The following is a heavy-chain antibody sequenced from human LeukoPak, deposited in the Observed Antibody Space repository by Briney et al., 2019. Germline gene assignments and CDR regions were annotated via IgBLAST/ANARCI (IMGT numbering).Heavy chain of an antibody. CDR2: ISWNSRII. CDR1: GFIFDDYA. V-gene: IGHV3-9*01. CDR3: ARLTGAASGTYYFDF. Sequence: PGGSLRLSCAASGFIFDDYAMYWARQAPGKGLEWVSGISWNSRIIDYADSVKGRFTISRDNAKTSLFLQMNSLTTDDTAFYYCARLTGAASGTYYFDFWGQGTLVTVSS. J-gene: IGHJ4*02. D-gene: IGHD1-26*01.